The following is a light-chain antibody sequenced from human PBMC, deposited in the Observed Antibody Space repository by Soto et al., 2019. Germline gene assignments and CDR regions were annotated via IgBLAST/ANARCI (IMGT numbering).Light chain of an antibody. J-gene: IGKJ1*01. CDR1: QSVTSTY. CDR3: HHYAST. CDR2: GAS. Sequence: VLTQSPGTLSLSPGERATLSCRASQSVTSTYLAWYQQKPGQAPRLLIHGASSRATGVPDRFSGSGSGTDFTLTISRLEPEDFAVYFCHHYASTFGQGTKVDIK. V-gene: IGKV3-20*01.